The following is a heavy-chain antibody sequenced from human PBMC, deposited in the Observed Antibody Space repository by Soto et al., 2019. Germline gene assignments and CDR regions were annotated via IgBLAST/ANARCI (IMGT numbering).Heavy chain of an antibody. CDR2: INHSGST. J-gene: IGHJ4*02. CDR1: GGSFSGYY. Sequence: QVQLQQWGAGLLKPSETLSLTRAVYGGSFSGYYWNWIRQPPGKGLEWIGEINHSGSTNYNPSLDPQRKRLHKMGAINHRGTSNYSPTLKSRVTPSVAPSRTQSSLRRSSVTAADPAVYYCARGSGRIFDYWGQGTLVTVSS. D-gene: IGHD4-4*01. CDR3: VAPSRTQSSLRRSSVTAADPAVYYCARGSGRIFDY. V-gene: IGHV4-34*01.